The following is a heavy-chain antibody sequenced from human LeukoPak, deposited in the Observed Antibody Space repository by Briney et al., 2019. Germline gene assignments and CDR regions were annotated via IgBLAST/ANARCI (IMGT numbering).Heavy chain of an antibody. V-gene: IGHV1-69*06. CDR2: IIPIFGTT. CDR3: ARVVGLTGYSSSWYSGYYYYMDV. Sequence: HAASVKVSCKASGGTFSSYAISWVRQAPGQGLEWMGGIIPIFGTTNYAQKFQDRVTITADKSTSTAYMELSSLRSEDTAVYYCARVVGLTGYSSSWYSGYYYYMDVWGKGTTVTVSS. J-gene: IGHJ6*03. CDR1: GGTFSSYA. D-gene: IGHD6-13*01.